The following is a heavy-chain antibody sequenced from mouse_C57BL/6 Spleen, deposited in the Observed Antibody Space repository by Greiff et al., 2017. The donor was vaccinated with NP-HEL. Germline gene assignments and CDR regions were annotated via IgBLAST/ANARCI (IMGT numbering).Heavy chain of an antibody. CDR1: GYAFSSSW. J-gene: IGHJ4*01. V-gene: IGHV1-82*01. D-gene: IGHD2-2*01. CDR2: IYPGDGDT. Sequence: VKLMESGPELVKPGASVKISCKASGYAFSSSWMNWVKQRPGKGLEWIGRIYPGDGDTNYNGKFKGKATLTADKSSSTAYMQLSSLTSEDSAVYFCAVWLLRGNAMDYWGQGTSVTVSS. CDR3: AVWLLRGNAMDY.